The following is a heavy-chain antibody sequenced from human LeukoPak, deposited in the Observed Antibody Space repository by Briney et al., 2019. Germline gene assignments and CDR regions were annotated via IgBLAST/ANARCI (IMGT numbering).Heavy chain of an antibody. V-gene: IGHV4-59*01. Sequence: SETLFLTCTVSGGSISSYYWSWIRQPPGRGLEWIGYIYYSGYTNYNPSLKSRVTISVDTSKNQFSLKLSSVTAADTAVYYCARTTTVRGTYYMDVWGKGTTVTISS. CDR1: GGSISSYY. D-gene: IGHD3-10*01. J-gene: IGHJ6*03. CDR3: ARTTTVRGTYYMDV. CDR2: IYYSGYT.